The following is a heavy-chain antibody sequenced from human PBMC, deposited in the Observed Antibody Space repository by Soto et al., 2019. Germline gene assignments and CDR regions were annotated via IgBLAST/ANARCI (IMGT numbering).Heavy chain of an antibody. V-gene: IGHV3-21*01. CDR1: GFTFSSYS. CDR2: ISSSSSYI. Sequence: GGSLRLSCAASGFTFSSYSMNWVRQAPGKGLEWVSSISSSSSYIYYADSVKGRFTISRDNAKNPLYLQMNGLRAEDTAVYYCARDREDAFDIWGHGTMVTVSS. CDR3: ARDREDAFDI. J-gene: IGHJ3*02.